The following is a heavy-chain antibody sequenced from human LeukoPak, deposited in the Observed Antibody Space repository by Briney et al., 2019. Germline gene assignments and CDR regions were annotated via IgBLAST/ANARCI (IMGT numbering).Heavy chain of an antibody. Sequence: GGSLRLSCAASGFTFNNFAMHWVRQAPGKGLEWVTVISYDGRTKFYADSVRGRFTISRDNSQNTLYLQMDGLRVEDTAVYYCARDRHYSDTTTYYFAYWGQGTLVTVSS. CDR2: ISYDGRTK. J-gene: IGHJ4*02. V-gene: IGHV3-30*04. CDR3: ARDRHYSDTTTYYFAY. D-gene: IGHD2/OR15-2a*01. CDR1: GFTFNNFA.